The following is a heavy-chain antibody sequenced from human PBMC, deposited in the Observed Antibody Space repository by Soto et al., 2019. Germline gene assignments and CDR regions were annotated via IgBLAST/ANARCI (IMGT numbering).Heavy chain of an antibody. D-gene: IGHD3-10*01. CDR3: ARGGYYYGSGSAPLAY. CDR2: SKHSGST. J-gene: IGHJ4*02. Sequence: EXLSLTCAFYGGXSSGYYWIWIRQPPGKGLELIGESKHSGSTNYNLSLKSRVTISVDTSKNQFSLKLSSVTAADPALYYCARGGYYYGSGSAPLAYWGQGTLDTVS. V-gene: IGHV4-34*01. CDR1: GGXSSGYY.